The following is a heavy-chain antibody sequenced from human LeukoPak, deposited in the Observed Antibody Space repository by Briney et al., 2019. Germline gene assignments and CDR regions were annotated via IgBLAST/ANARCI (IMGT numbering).Heavy chain of an antibody. Sequence: PGGSLRLSCAASGFSVSNNYMSWVRQAPGKGLEWVSVIYSGGSTLYADSVKGGFTISRDNSKNTLYLQMNSLRTEDTAVYYCASDSYSPEYFQHWGQGTLVTVSS. D-gene: IGHD2-15*01. J-gene: IGHJ1*01. CDR2: IYSGGST. V-gene: IGHV3-66*01. CDR1: GFSVSNNY. CDR3: ASDSYSPEYFQH.